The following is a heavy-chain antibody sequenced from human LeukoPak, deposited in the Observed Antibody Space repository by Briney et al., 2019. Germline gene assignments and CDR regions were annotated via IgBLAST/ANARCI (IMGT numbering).Heavy chain of an antibody. D-gene: IGHD6-13*01. CDR1: GASISSFY. CDR3: ARDLAAAGSFDY. J-gene: IGHJ4*02. Sequence: SETLSLTCTVSGASISSFYWSWIRQPPGKGLEWIGYTYYSGSTNYNPSLKSRVTISVDTSKNQFSLKLSSVTAADTAVYYCARDLAAAGSFDYWGQGTLVTVSS. CDR2: TYYSGST. V-gene: IGHV4-59*01.